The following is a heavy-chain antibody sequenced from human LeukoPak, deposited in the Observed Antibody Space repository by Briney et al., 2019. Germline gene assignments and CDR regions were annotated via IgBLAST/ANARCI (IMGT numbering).Heavy chain of an antibody. CDR3: AKGSSGYFVDL. CDR2: ISNDGGGT. D-gene: IGHD3-22*01. J-gene: IGHJ5*02. V-gene: IGHV3-23*01. Sequence: GGSLRLSCAASGFIFNNYGLIWVRQAPGKGLEWVSAISNDGGGTNYADFVKGRFIISRDNSKNTLFLQMNSLRAEDTALYYCAKGSSGYFVDLWGQGTLVTVSS. CDR1: GFIFNNYG.